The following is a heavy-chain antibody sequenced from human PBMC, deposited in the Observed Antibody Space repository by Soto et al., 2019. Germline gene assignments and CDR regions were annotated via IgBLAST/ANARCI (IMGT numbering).Heavy chain of an antibody. CDR2: ISYDGSNK. J-gene: IGHJ5*02. D-gene: IGHD5-12*01. V-gene: IGHV3-30*18. Sequence: QVLLVESGGGVVQPGGSLTLSCVGSGFTFNSHGMHWVRQAPGKGLEWVAVISYDGSNKYYEESVKGRFTISRDNSRNTVYLHLNSLRAEDTALYYCAQDRTAILAEVSWLESCGQGTLVTVSA. CDR1: GFTFNSHG. CDR3: AQDRTAILAEVSWLES.